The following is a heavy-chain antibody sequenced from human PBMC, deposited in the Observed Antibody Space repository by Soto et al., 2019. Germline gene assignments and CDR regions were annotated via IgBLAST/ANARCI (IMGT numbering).Heavy chain of an antibody. Sequence: QVRLVESGGGVVQPGRSLRLSCAASGFTFNRYGMHWVRQAPGKGLEWVAVIWYDGSNKYNADSVKGRFTISRDNSKNPLYLQMSSLRVEDTALYDCARAPAEDDRGHYAFDIWGQGTMGTVSS. CDR1: GFTFNRYG. J-gene: IGHJ3*02. CDR2: IWYDGSNK. V-gene: IGHV3-33*01. D-gene: IGHD3-9*01. CDR3: ARAPAEDDRGHYAFDI.